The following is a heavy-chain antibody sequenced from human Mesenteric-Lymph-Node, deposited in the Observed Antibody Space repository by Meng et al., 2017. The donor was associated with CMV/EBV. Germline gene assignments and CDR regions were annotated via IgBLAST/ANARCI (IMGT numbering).Heavy chain of an antibody. V-gene: IGHV3-33*06. CDR3: VKDGET. D-gene: IGHD3-10*01. J-gene: IGHJ5*02. CDR1: GFTFSNYG. CDR2: IWYDGSNK. Sequence: MSLRLSCAASGFTFSNYGMHWVRQAPGKGLEWVAVIWYDGSNKYYADSVKGRFAISRDNSNNTLFLQMSSLRDEDTAVYYCVKDGETWGQGTLVTVSS.